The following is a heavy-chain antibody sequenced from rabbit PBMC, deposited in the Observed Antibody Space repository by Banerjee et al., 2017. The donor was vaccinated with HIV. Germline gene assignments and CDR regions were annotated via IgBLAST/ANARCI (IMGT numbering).Heavy chain of an antibody. J-gene: IGHJ4*01. CDR2: IYAGGSGST. CDR1: GIDFSSGYN. CDR3: ARGGYGDYGYAGYDL. V-gene: IGHV1S40*01. D-gene: IGHD6-1*01. Sequence: QSLEESGGGLVKPGASLTLTCTASGIDFSSGYNMYWVRQAPGKGLEWIACIYAGGSGSTVYASWAKGRFTISKTSSTTVTLQLTSLTAADTATYFCARGGYGDYGYAGYDLWGQGTLVTVS.